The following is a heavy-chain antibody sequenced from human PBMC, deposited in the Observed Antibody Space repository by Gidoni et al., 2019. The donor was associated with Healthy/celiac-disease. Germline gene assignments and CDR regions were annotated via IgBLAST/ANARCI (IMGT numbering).Heavy chain of an antibody. V-gene: IGHV4-4*02. Sequence: QVQLQESGPVLVKPSGTLSLTCAVSGGSNSSSNWWSCVRQPPGKGLEWIGESYHSGSTNYNPSLKSRVTISVDKSKNQFSLKLSSVTASDTAVYYCARFSSGLPEATTDFFDYWGQGTLVTVSS. CDR1: GGSNSSSNW. D-gene: IGHD5-12*01. CDR3: ARFSSGLPEATTDFFDY. CDR2: SYHSGST. J-gene: IGHJ4*02.